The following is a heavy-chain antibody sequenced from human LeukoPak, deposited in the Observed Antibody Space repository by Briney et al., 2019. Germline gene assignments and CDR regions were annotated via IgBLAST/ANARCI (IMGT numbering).Heavy chain of an antibody. V-gene: IGHV3-23*01. CDR1: GFTFSSYA. CDR2: ITGGGDTT. D-gene: IGHD3-9*01. CDR3: AKAANYDILTGYYLDY. Sequence: PGGSLRLSCAASGFTFSSYAMTWVRQAPGKGLEGVSAITGGGDTTYYADSVKGRFTISRDNSKNTLYLQMNNLRAEDTAIYYCAKAANYDILTGYYLDYWGQGTLATVSS. J-gene: IGHJ4*02.